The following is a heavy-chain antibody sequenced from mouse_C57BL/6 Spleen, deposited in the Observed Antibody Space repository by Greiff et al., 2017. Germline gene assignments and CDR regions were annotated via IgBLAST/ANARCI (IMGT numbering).Heavy chain of an antibody. CDR1: GFNIKNTY. Sequence: VQLQQSVAELVRPGASVKLSCTASGFNIKNTYMHWVKQRPEQGLEWIGRIDPAHGNTKYAPKFQGKATITADTSSNTAYLQLSSLTSEDTAVYTGAYYYGSRAPLDYWGQGTTLTVSS. CDR2: IDPAHGNT. V-gene: IGHV14-3*01. CDR3: AYYYGSRAPLDY. D-gene: IGHD1-1*01. J-gene: IGHJ2*01.